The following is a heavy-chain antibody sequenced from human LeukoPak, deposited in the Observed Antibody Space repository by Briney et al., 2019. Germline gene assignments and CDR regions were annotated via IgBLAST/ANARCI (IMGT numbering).Heavy chain of an antibody. D-gene: IGHD3-16*01. CDR2: IYYSGST. J-gene: IGHJ4*02. CDR3: ARVSGYEIVDY. V-gene: IGHV4-61*01. CDR1: GGSVSSGSYY. Sequence: SETLSLTCTVSGGSVSSGSYYWSWIRQPPGKGLEWIGYIYYSGSTNYNPSLKSRVTISVDTSKNQFSLKLSSVTAADTAVYYCARVSGYEIVDYWGQGTLVTVSS.